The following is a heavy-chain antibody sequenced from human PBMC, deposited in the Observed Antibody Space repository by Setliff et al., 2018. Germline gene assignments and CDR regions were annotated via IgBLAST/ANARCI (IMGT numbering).Heavy chain of an antibody. Sequence: ASVKVSCKASGYTFNNYGITWVRQAPGQGLEWMGWINNYSFKTTYPQKFLDRVTVTTDTSATTAYMELKNHRSDDKAVYYCARINFYVSSGYYYAPDFWGQGTLVTVSS. CDR3: ARINFYVSSGYYYAPDF. D-gene: IGHD3-22*01. V-gene: IGHV1-18*01. CDR2: INNYSFKT. J-gene: IGHJ4*02. CDR1: GYTFNNYG.